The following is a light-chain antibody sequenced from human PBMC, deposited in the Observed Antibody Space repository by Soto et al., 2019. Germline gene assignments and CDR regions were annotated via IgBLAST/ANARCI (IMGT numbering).Light chain of an antibody. CDR3: QQYGSTPT. Sequence: EVVLTHSPGTLSLSPEERATHSCGASQSVSSSYLAWYQQKPGQAPRLLIYGASSRATGIPDRFSGSGSGTDFTLTIRRLEPEDFAVYYCQQYGSTPTFGQGTKVDIK. J-gene: IGKJ1*01. CDR2: GAS. V-gene: IGKV3-20*01. CDR1: QSVSSSY.